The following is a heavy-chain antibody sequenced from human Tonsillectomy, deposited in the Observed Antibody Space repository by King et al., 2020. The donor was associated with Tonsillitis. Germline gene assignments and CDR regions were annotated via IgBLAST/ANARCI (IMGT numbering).Heavy chain of an antibody. CDR1: GFTFSSYG. D-gene: IGHD2-2*01. J-gene: IGHJ4*02. CDR3: ARGGKGFVVVPAAGDY. Sequence: VQLVESGGGVVQPGRSLRLSCAASGFTFSSYGMHWFRQPPGKGLEWVAVISYDGSTKYYADPVKGRFTISRDNSKNTLYLQMNSLRAEDTAVFYCARGGKGFVVVPAAGDYWGQGTLVTVSS. V-gene: IGHV3-33*05. CDR2: ISYDGSTK.